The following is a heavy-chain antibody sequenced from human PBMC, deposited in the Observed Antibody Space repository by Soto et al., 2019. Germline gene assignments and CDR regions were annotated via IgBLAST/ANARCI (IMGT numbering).Heavy chain of an antibody. CDR2: IWYDGSNK. J-gene: IGHJ1*01. Sequence: QVQLVESGGGVVQPGRYLRLSCAASGFTFSSYGMHWVRQAPGKGLEWVAVIWYDGSNKYYADSVKGRFTISRDNSKNTLYLQMNSLRAEDTAVYYCVRSSGWDGAEYFQHWGQGTLVTVSS. CDR1: GFTFSSYG. V-gene: IGHV3-33*01. D-gene: IGHD6-19*01. CDR3: VRSSGWDGAEYFQH.